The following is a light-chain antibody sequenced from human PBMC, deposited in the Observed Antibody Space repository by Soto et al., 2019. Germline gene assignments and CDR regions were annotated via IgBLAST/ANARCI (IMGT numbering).Light chain of an antibody. Sequence: EIVLTQSPATLSLSPGERATLSCRASQSVSSYFAWYQQKPGQAPRLLIYDASNRATGIPARFSGSGSGTDFPLTISSLEPDDFAVYYCQQRGHWPVTFGQGTRVDIK. V-gene: IGKV3-11*01. CDR2: DAS. J-gene: IGKJ1*01. CDR3: QQRGHWPVT. CDR1: QSVSSY.